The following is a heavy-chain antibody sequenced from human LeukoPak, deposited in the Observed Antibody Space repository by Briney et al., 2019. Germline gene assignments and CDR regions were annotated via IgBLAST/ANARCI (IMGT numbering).Heavy chain of an antibody. V-gene: IGHV1-2*02. CDR3: ARDPRNVVVPAALYFDY. CDR1: GYTFTGYY. J-gene: IGHJ4*02. CDR2: INPNSGGT. Sequence: APVKVSCKASGYTFTGYYMHWVRQAPGQGLEWMGWINPNSGGTNYAQKFQGRVTMTRDTSISTAYMELSRLRSDDTAVYYCARDPRNVVVPAALYFDYWGQGTLVTVSS. D-gene: IGHD2-2*01.